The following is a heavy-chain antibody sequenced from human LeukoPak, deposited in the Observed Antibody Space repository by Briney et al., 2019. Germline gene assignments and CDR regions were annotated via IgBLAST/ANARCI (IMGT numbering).Heavy chain of an antibody. J-gene: IGHJ4*02. CDR1: GFTFSSYS. CDR2: ISSSSSTI. CDR3: ARDRTRRYSSGWSDY. D-gene: IGHD6-19*01. V-gene: IGHV3-48*04. Sequence: GGSLRLSCAASGFTFSSYSMNWVRQAPGKGLEGVSYISSSSSTIYYADPVKGRFTISRDNEKNSLYLQMNSLRAEDTAVYYCARDRTRRYSSGWSDYWGQGTLVTVSS.